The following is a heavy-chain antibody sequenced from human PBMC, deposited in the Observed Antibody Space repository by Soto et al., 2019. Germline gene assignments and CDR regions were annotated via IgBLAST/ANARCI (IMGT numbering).Heavy chain of an antibody. CDR1: GYTFTSYG. Sequence: QVQLVQSGAEVKKPGASVKVSCKTSGYTFTSYGISWVRQAPGQGLEWMGWISGFNGNTKYAQSLQGRVTMTTDTSTTTIYLEVRSLRSDDTAVYYCARGGGFLYTLDYWGQGTLVTVS. V-gene: IGHV1-18*01. CDR3: ARGGGFLYTLDY. D-gene: IGHD6-19*01. CDR2: ISGFNGNT. J-gene: IGHJ4*02.